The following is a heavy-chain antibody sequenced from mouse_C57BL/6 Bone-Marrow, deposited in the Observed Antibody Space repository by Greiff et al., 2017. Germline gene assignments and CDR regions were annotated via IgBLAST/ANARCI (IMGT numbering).Heavy chain of an antibody. J-gene: IGHJ2*01. CDR1: GYTFTDYE. Sequence: VQRVESGAELVRPGASVTLSCKASGYTFTDYEMHWVKQTPGHGLEWIGAIDPENGGTAYNQKFKGKAILTADKSSSTAYMELRSLTSEDSAVYYCTTRGYFDYWGQGTTLTVSS. CDR3: TTRGYFDY. V-gene: IGHV1-15*01. CDR2: IDPENGGT.